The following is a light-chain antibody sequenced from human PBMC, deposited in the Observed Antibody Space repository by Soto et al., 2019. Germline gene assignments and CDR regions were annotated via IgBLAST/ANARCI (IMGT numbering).Light chain of an antibody. J-gene: IGKJ2*01. CDR1: QDISKY. CDR3: QQFDTLPPA. V-gene: IGKV1-33*01. Sequence: DIQMTQSPSSLSASVGDRVTISCQASQDISKYLNWYQQHPGKAPRLLIYDASSLDAGVPSRFSGSGSGIDFTFTIDSLQPEDIATYFCQQFDTLPPAFGHGTKLEIK. CDR2: DAS.